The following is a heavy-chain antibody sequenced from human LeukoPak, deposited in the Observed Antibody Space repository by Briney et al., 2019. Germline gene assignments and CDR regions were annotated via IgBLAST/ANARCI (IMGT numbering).Heavy chain of an antibody. CDR3: VNGQWLVGGSDFDH. V-gene: IGHV3-23*01. J-gene: IGHJ4*02. CDR2: ISGSGGST. CDR1: GFTFSTYA. D-gene: IGHD6-19*01. Sequence: GGSLRLSCAASGFTFSTYAMSWVRQAPGKGLEWVSGISGSGGSTYYADSVKGRFTISRDNSKSTLYLQMNGLRPQDTAMYYCVNGQWLVGGSDFDHWGQGTLVTVSS.